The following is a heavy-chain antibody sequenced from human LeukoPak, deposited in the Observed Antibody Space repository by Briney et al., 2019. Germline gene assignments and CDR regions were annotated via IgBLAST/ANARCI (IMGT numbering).Heavy chain of an antibody. CDR2: INPSGGSGST. CDR1: GFTLTSYY. CDR3: ARDKSGNDCFDP. J-gene: IGHJ5*02. Sequence: ASVKVSCKASGFTLTSYYMHWVRQAPGQGLEWMGIINPSGGSGSTSYAQKFQGRVTMTRDTSTSTVYMELSSLRSEDTAVYFCARDKSGNDCFDPWGQGTLVTVPS. D-gene: IGHD5-12*01. V-gene: IGHV1-46*01.